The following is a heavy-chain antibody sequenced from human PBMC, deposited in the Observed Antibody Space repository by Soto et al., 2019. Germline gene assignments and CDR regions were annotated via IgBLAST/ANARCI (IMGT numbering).Heavy chain of an antibody. CDR2: IFWDDDK. CDR1: GFSLSTSGVG. V-gene: IGHV2-5*02. Sequence: QITLKESGPTLVKPTQTLALTCTFSGFSLSTSGVGVGWIRQPPGKALEWLALIFWDDDKRYSPSLKSRLTITKDTSKNQVVLKMTNMDPVDTATYYCAHRQIGAYSRIMGGLFDYWGQGTLVTVSS. D-gene: IGHD5-18*01. CDR3: AHRQIGAYSRIMGGLFDY. J-gene: IGHJ4*02.